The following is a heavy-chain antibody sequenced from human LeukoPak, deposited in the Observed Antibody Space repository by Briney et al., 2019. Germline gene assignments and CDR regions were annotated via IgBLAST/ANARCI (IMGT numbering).Heavy chain of an antibody. Sequence: GGSLRLSCAASGFTFSNVWMSWVRQAPGKGREWVGRSQSNTDTGTTDYAATVKGRFTISRDDSKNTLYMQLNSLKTEDTAVYYCTTVSYYDSSGYGYWGQGTRVTVSS. CDR3: TTVSYYDSSGYGY. CDR2: SQSNTDTGTT. V-gene: IGHV3-15*01. J-gene: IGHJ4*02. D-gene: IGHD3-22*01. CDR1: GFTFSNVW.